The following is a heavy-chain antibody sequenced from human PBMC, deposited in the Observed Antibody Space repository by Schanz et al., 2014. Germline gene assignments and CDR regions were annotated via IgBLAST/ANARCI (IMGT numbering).Heavy chain of an antibody. CDR3: ARDVGHYGMDV. V-gene: IGHV4-59*01. CDR2: IYYSGST. J-gene: IGHJ6*02. Sequence: QVQLQESGPGLVKPSETLSLTCTVSGGSISSYYWSWTRQPPGKGLEWIGYIYYSGSTKYNPSLKSRVTISVDTSKNQFSLKLSSVTAADTAVYYCARDVGHYGMDVWGQGTTVTVSS. CDR1: GGSISSYY.